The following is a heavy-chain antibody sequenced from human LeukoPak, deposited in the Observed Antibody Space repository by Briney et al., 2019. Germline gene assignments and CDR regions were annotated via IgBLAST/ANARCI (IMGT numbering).Heavy chain of an antibody. V-gene: IGHV3-7*05. CDR1: GFTFSSYW. CDR3: ARRYYSEYYYYGMDV. J-gene: IGHJ6*02. Sequence: GGSLRLSCAASGFTFSSYWMSWVRQAPGKGLEWVANIKRDGSEKYYVDSVKGRFTISRDNAKNSLYPQMNSLRAEDTAVYYCARRYYSEYYYYGMDVWGQGTTVTVSS. CDR2: IKRDGSEK. D-gene: IGHD3-22*01.